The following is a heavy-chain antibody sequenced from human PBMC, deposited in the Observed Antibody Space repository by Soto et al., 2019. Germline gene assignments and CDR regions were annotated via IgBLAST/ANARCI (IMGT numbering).Heavy chain of an antibody. D-gene: IGHD6-6*01. J-gene: IGHJ5*02. CDR1: GGSFSGYY. V-gene: IGHV4-34*01. Sequence: QVQLQQWGAGLLKPSETLSLTCAVYGGSFSGYYWSWIRQPPGKGLEWIGEINHSGSTNYNPSLKSRVTISVDTSTNQFSLKLSSVTAADTAVYYCARGRGIAARRARNWFDPWGQGTLVTVSS. CDR2: INHSGST. CDR3: ARGRGIAARRARNWFDP.